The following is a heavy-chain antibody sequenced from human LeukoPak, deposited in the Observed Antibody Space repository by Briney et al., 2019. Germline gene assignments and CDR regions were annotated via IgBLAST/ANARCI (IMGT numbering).Heavy chain of an antibody. D-gene: IGHD3-22*01. CDR2: IYYSGST. CDR3: ARRRGYYYPFYS. Sequence: SETLSLTCTVSGGSISSSSYYWGWIRQPPGKGLEWIGSIYYSGSTYYNPSLKSRGTISVDTSKNQSSLKLSSLTAADTATYYCARRRGYYYPFYSWGQGTLVTVSS. J-gene: IGHJ4*02. V-gene: IGHV4-39*01. CDR1: GGSISSSSYY.